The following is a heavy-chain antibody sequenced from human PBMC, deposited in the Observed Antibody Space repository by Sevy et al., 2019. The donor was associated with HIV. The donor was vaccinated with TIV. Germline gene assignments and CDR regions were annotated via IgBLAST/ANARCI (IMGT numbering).Heavy chain of an antibody. J-gene: IGHJ4*02. Sequence: GGSLRLSCAASGFTFSYYGMHWVRQAPGKGLEWVAFVRFDGSNKYDADSVKGRFSVSRDNSKNTLYLQMSGLRTEDTAVYYCARDPASSSGWHRLDYWGQGTMVTVSS. V-gene: IGHV3-30*02. CDR3: ARDPASSSGWHRLDY. D-gene: IGHD6-19*01. CDR2: VRFDGSNK. CDR1: GFTFSYYG.